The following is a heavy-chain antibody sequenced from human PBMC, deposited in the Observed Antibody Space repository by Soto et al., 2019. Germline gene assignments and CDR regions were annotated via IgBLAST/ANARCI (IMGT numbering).Heavy chain of an antibody. V-gene: IGHV4-34*01. J-gene: IGHJ4*02. CDR3: ALVGNYGSSGYPFDY. D-gene: IGHD3-22*01. CDR1: GGSFSGYY. Sequence: SETLSLTCAVYGGSFSGYYWSWIRQPPGKGLEWIGEINHSGSTNYNPSLKSRVTISVDTSKNQFSLKLSSVTAADTAVYYCALVGNYGSSGYPFDYWGQGTLVTVSS. CDR2: INHSGST.